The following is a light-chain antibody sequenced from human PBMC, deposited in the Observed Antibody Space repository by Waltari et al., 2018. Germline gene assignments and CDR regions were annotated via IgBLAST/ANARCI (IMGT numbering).Light chain of an antibody. CDR2: GTF. J-gene: IGKJ4*01. CDR3: QQYDISPLT. CDR1: QTNRTTY. Sequence: EIVLTQSPGTLSLSPGEGATLSCRTSQTNRTTYLAWYQQKPGQTPTLLIYGTFSRATGIPDRFTGSGSGTDFSLTISSLEAEDFATYYCQQYDISPLTFGGGTKVEIK. V-gene: IGKV3-20*01.